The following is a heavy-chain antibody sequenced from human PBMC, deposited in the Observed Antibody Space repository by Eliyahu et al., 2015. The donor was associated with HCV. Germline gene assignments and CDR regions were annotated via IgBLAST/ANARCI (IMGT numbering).Heavy chain of an antibody. Sequence: EVQLVQSGAEVKKPGESLRIXCKGSGYSFTSYWISWVRQMPGKGLEWMGRIDPSDSYTNYSPSFQGHVTISADKSISTAYLQWSSLKASDTAMYYCAREEGAAAGTGFYYYGMDVWGQGTTVTVSS. CDR1: GYSFTSYW. J-gene: IGHJ6*02. D-gene: IGHD6-13*01. CDR2: IDPSDSYT. V-gene: IGHV5-10-1*03. CDR3: AREEGAAAGTGFYYYGMDV.